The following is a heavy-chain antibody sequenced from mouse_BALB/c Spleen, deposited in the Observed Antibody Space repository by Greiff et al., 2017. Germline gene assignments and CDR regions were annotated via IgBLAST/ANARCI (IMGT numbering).Heavy chain of an antibody. CDR1: GYTFTSYW. D-gene: IGHD2-4*01. CDR2: IYPGSGGT. J-gene: IGHJ3*01. CDR3: TIGGSTMITFAY. V-gene: IGHV1S22*01. Sequence: LQQPGSELVRPGASVKLSCKASGYTFTSYWMHWVKQRPGQGLEWIGNIYPGSGGTNYNEKFKRKATLTVDKSSSTAYMQLSSLTSEDSAVYYCTIGGSTMITFAYWGQGTLVTVSA.